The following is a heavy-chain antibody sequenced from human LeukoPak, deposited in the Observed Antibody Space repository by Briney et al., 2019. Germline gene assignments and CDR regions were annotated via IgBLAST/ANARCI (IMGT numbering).Heavy chain of an antibody. J-gene: IGHJ4*02. CDR1: GFSFDDYG. Sequence: GGSLRLSCAASGFSFDDYGMHWVRQAPGKGLEWVSSISSSSSYIYYADSLKGRFTISRDNAKNSLYLQMNSLRAEDTAVYYCARGGGGSYYHLLDYWGQGTLVTVSS. CDR2: ISSSSSYI. D-gene: IGHD1-26*01. CDR3: ARGGGGSYYHLLDY. V-gene: IGHV3-21*01.